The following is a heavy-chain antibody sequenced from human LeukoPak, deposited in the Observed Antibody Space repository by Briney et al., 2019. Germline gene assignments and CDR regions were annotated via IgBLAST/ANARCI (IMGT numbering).Heavy chain of an antibody. D-gene: IGHD1-26*01. CDR2: IIPIFGTE. Sequence: GASVKVSCKASGGTFSSYAISWVRQAPGQGLEWMGGIIPIFGTENYAQKFRGRVTITADESTSTAYMELSSLRSEDTAVYYCATIGIVGATRNWFDPWGQGTLVTVSS. CDR3: ATIGIVGATRNWFDP. V-gene: IGHV1-69*13. CDR1: GGTFSSYA. J-gene: IGHJ5*02.